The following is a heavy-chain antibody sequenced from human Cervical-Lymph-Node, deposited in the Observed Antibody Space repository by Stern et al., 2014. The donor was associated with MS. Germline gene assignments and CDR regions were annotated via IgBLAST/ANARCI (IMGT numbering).Heavy chain of an antibody. CDR3: VREGESLKNFDF. J-gene: IGHJ4*02. Sequence: VQLVQSGAEVKEPGASVKLSCKPSGNILTRYYMHWVRQAPGQGLEWVALINPRDATTYYAQKLRGRVTMTRDTSTSTVYMELTSLRSEDTAVYYCVREGESLKNFDFWGQGTLVTVSS. V-gene: IGHV1-46*04. CDR1: GNILTRYY. CDR2: INPRDATT.